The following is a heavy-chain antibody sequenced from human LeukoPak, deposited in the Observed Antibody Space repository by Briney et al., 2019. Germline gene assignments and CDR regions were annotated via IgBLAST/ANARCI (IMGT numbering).Heavy chain of an antibody. J-gene: IGHJ4*02. V-gene: IGHV4-30-2*01. CDR2: IYHSGST. CDR1: GGSISSGGYS. Sequence: SQTLSLTCAVSGGSISSGGYSWSWIRQPPGKGLEWIGYIYHSGSTYYNPSLKSRVTISVDRSKNQFSLKLSSVTAADTAVYYCARGQDTAIAYFDYWGQGTLVTVSS. CDR3: ARGQDTAIAYFDY. D-gene: IGHD5-18*01.